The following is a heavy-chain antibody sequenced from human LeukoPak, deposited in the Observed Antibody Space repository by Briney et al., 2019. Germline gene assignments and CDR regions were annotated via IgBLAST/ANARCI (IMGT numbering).Heavy chain of an antibody. CDR3: ARGEGASWWFDY. CDR2: IYYSGST. D-gene: IGHD6-13*01. V-gene: IGHV4-59*01. CDR1: GGSISSYY. Sequence: SETLSLTCTVSGGSISSYYWSWIRQPPGKGLEWIGYIYYSGSTNYNPSLKSRVTMSVDTSTNQFSLNLSSVTAADTAIYYCARGEGASWWFDYWGQGTLVTFSS. J-gene: IGHJ4*02.